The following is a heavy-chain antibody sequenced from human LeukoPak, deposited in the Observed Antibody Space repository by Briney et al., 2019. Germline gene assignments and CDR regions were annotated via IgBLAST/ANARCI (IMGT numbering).Heavy chain of an antibody. CDR1: GFTFSSYG. CDR2: IWYDGSNK. V-gene: IGHV3-33*01. J-gene: IGHJ4*02. CDR3: ARDGYSSGSFDY. D-gene: IGHD6-19*01. Sequence: GGSLRLSCAASGFTFSSYGMHLVRQAPGKGLEWVAVIWYDGSNKYYADSVKGRFTISRDNSKNTLYLQMNSLRAEDTAVYYCARDGYSSGSFDYWGQGTLVTVSS.